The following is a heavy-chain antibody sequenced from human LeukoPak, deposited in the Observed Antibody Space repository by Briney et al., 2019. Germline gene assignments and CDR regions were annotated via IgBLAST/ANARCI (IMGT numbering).Heavy chain of an antibody. D-gene: IGHD3-22*01. CDR3: ARVKRVVITKDLWFDP. CDR1: GGSLSSYY. CDR2: IYYSGST. Sequence: SETLSLTCTVSGGSLSSYYWSWFRQPPGKGLEWIGYIYYSGSTNYNPSLKSRVTISVDTSKNQFSLKLSSVTAADTAVYYCARVKRVVITKDLWFDPWGQGTLVTVSS. J-gene: IGHJ5*02. V-gene: IGHV4-59*01.